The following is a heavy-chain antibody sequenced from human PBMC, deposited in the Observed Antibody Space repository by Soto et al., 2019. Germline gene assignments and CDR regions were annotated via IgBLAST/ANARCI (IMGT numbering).Heavy chain of an antibody. Sequence: QVQLQQWGAGLLKPSETLSLTCAVYGGSFSGYYWSWIRQPPGKGLEWIGEINHSGSTNYNPSLKSRVTRSVDTSKNQFALKLSSVTAADTALYYCASFSSVVYWGQGTLVTVSS. CDR1: GGSFSGYY. D-gene: IGHD6-25*01. J-gene: IGHJ4*02. CDR3: ASFSSVVY. V-gene: IGHV4-34*01. CDR2: INHSGST.